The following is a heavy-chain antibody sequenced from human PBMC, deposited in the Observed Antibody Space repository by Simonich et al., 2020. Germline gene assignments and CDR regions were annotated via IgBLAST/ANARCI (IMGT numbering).Heavy chain of an antibody. D-gene: IGHD7-27*01. CDR3: ARDRNWGWFDP. CDR2: ISNDGSNK. CDR1: GFTFSSYA. V-gene: IGHV3-30*07. Sequence: QVQLVESGGGVVQPGRSLRLSCAASGFTFSSYALHWVRQAPGKGRVGVEVISNDGSNKYYADSVKGRFPISRDNSKNTLYLQMNSLRAEDTAVYYCARDRNWGWFDPWGQGTLVTVSS. J-gene: IGHJ5*02.